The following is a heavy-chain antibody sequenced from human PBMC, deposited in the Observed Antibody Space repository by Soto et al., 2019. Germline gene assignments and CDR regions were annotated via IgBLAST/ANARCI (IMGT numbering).Heavy chain of an antibody. Sequence: GGSRRLSCAASGFTFSSYAMSWVRQAPGKGLEWVSAISGSGGSTYYADSVKGRFTISRDNSKNTLYLQMNSLRAEDTAVYYCAKDGRRFLEWLSHVDYWGQGTLVTVSS. J-gene: IGHJ4*02. D-gene: IGHD3-3*01. CDR2: ISGSGGST. V-gene: IGHV3-23*01. CDR1: GFTFSSYA. CDR3: AKDGRRFLEWLSHVDY.